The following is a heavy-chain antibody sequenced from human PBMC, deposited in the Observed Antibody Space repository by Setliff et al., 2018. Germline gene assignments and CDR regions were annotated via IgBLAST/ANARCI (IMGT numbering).Heavy chain of an antibody. CDR2: IDPRDDFT. Sequence: WASVKVSCKASGYSFSDFYMHWVRQVPGEGLEALGRIDPRDDFTVYAERFKDRLTITADTSTDTSYMEMSSLRFEDTAVYYCAIDYGPTGTPYHWGQGTPVTV. J-gene: IGHJ4*02. V-gene: IGHV1-69-2*01. CDR3: AIDYGPTGTPYH. CDR1: GYSFSDFY. D-gene: IGHD1-1*01.